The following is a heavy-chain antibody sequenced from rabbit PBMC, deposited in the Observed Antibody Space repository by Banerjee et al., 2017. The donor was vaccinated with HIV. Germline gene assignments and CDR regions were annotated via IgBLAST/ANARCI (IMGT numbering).Heavy chain of an antibody. V-gene: IGHV1S47*01. CDR3: VRDSISSGWGAHWYYFNL. CDR2: IDPVFGST. Sequence: QEQLVESGGGLVQPGGSLKLSCKASGFDFSSYGVSWVRQAPGKGLEWIGYIDPVFGSTYYASWVNGRFTISSHNAQNTLYLQLNSLTAADTATYFCVRDSISSGWGAHWYYFNLWGPGTLVTVS. J-gene: IGHJ4*01. D-gene: IGHD4-1*01. CDR1: GFDFSSYG.